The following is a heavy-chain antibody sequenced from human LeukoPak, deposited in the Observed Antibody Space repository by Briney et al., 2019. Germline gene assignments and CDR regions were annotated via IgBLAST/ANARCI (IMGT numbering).Heavy chain of an antibody. CDR3: AKDIAIYYDSSGYYHY. J-gene: IGHJ4*02. D-gene: IGHD3-22*01. Sequence: GGSLRLSCAASGFTFSSYSMNWVRQAPGKGLEWVSSISSSSSYIYYADSVKGRFTISRDNAKNSLYLQMNSLRAEDTAVYYCAKDIAIYYDSSGYYHYWGQGTLVTVSS. CDR2: ISSSSSYI. V-gene: IGHV3-21*04. CDR1: GFTFSSYS.